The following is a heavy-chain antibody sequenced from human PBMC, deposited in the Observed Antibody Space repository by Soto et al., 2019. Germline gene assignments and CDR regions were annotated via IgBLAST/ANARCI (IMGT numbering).Heavy chain of an antibody. V-gene: IGHV3-23*01. D-gene: IGHD1-1*01. Sequence: PGGSLRLSCAASGFTFISYAMIWVRQAPGKGLEWVSAISGSGGSTYYADSVKGRFTISRDNSKNTLYLQMNSLRAEDTAVYYCAKDPLGATGTQVDYWGQGTLVTVSS. CDR1: GFTFISYA. CDR2: ISGSGGST. J-gene: IGHJ4*02. CDR3: AKDPLGATGTQVDY.